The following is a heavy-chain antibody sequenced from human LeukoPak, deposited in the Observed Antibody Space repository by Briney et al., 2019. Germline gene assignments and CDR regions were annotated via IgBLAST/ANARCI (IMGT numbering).Heavy chain of an antibody. V-gene: IGHV1-69*06. CDR2: IIPIFGTA. D-gene: IGHD1-26*01. CDR1: GGTFSSYA. Sequence: SVKVSCKASGGTFSSYAISWVRQAPGQGLEWMGRIIPIFGTANYAQKFQGRVTITADKSTSTAYMELSSLRSEDTAVYYCARERRSGSYYSLADYWGQGTLVTVSS. J-gene: IGHJ4*02. CDR3: ARERRSGSYYSLADY.